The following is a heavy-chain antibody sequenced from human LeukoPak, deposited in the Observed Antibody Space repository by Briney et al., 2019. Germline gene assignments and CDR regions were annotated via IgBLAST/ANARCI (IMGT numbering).Heavy chain of an antibody. CDR1: GYTFSSYS. J-gene: IGHJ4*02. Sequence: GGSLRLSCAASGYTFSSYSMNWVRQAPGKGLEWVSVIYSGGSTYYADSVKGRFTISRDNSKNTLYLQMNSLRAEDTAVYYCARVAHSSSWYYFDYWGQGTLVTVSS. D-gene: IGHD6-13*01. CDR2: IYSGGST. V-gene: IGHV3-53*01. CDR3: ARVAHSSSWYYFDY.